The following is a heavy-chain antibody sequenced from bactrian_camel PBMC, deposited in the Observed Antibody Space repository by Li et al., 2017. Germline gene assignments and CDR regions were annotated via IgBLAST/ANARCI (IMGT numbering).Heavy chain of an antibody. CDR3: ATEEASRAEFGY. CDR1: GLTFSFYP. V-gene: IGHV3S42*01. Sequence: QLVESGGGLVQPGGSLRLSCAAAGLTFSFYPMAWVRQAPGKELEWVSGISSTGSSTGYADSVKGRFTISRDNAVNTLYLLMNSLKIEDTAVYYCATEEASRAEFGYWGQGTQVTVS. CDR2: ISSTGSST. J-gene: IGHJ6*01.